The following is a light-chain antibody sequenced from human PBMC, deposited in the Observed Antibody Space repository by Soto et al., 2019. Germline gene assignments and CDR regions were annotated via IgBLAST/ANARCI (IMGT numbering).Light chain of an antibody. Sequence: DIQMTQSRNSLSVSAGERVTLTCRASQRIGSYVNWYQQKPGKAPKLLISAATNLEDGVPSRFSGSGSGTDFSLSVSSLQPEDFATYYCQQSYSIPVWTFGQGTKLDIK. V-gene: IGKV1-39*01. CDR2: AAT. CDR1: QRIGSY. CDR3: QQSYSIPVWT. J-gene: IGKJ1*01.